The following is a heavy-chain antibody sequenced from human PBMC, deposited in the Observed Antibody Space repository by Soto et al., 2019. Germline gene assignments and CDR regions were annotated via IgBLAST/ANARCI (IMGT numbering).Heavy chain of an antibody. Sequence: QVQLQESGPGLVKPSQTLSLTCTVSGGSISSGGYYWSWIRQHPGKGLEWIGYIYYSGSTYYNPSLKSRVTISVDSSKNQFSLKLSSVTAADTAVYYCASSYCSGGSCYWFDPWGQGTLVTVSS. CDR3: ASSYCSGGSCYWFDP. V-gene: IGHV4-31*03. CDR1: GGSISSGGYY. CDR2: IYYSGST. J-gene: IGHJ5*02. D-gene: IGHD2-15*01.